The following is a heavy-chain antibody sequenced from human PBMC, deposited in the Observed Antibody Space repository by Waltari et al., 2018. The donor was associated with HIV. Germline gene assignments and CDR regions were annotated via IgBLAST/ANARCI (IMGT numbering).Heavy chain of an antibody. CDR2: ITGSGGGT. CDR1: GFIFRSYS. CDR3: AKYLDCSGTSCYTPYFDY. Sequence: EVQLLESGGGLVQPGGSLRLSCAASGFIFRSYSMSWVRQAPGKGLGWVSAITGSGGGTYYADSVKGRFTFSRDNSQNTLYLQMNSLRAEDTAVYYCAKYLDCSGTSCYTPYFDYWGQGTLVTVSP. J-gene: IGHJ4*02. V-gene: IGHV3-23*01. D-gene: IGHD2-2*02.